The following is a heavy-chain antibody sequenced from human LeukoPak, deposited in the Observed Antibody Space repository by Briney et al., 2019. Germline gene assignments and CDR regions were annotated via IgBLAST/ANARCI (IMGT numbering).Heavy chain of an antibody. V-gene: IGHV4-39*01. CDR1: GGSISSSTFY. D-gene: IGHD4-17*01. CDR3: ARPDYGDYIWEY. J-gene: IGHJ4*02. Sequence: SETPSLTCTVSGGSISSSTFYWGWIRQPPGKGLEWIGSIYYSGSTYYNPSLKSRVTISVDTSKNEFSLKLSSVTAADTAVYYCARPDYGDYIWEYWGQGTLVTVSS. CDR2: IYYSGST.